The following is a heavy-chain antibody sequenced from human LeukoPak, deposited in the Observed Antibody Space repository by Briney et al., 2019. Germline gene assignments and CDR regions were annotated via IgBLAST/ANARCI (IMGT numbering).Heavy chain of an antibody. J-gene: IGHJ5*02. Sequence: SETLSLTCTVSGGSISSYYWSWIRQPAGKGLEWTGRIYTSGSTNYNPSLKSRVTMSVDTSKNQFSLKLSSVTAADTAVYYCARTSIAVAGTAFDPWGQGTLVTVSS. CDR1: GGSISSYY. V-gene: IGHV4-4*07. D-gene: IGHD6-19*01. CDR3: ARTSIAVAGTAFDP. CDR2: IYTSGST.